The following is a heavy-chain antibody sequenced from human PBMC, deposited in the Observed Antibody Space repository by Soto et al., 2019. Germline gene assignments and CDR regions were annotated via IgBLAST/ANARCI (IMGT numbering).Heavy chain of an antibody. J-gene: IGHJ6*02. Sequence: SETLSLTCTVSGDSISSNSHYWSWIRQPPGKGLEWIGYIYYSGSTNYNPSLKSRVTISVDTSKNQFSLKLSSVTAADTAVYYCARGTRPEYYYYYYGMDVWGQGTTVTVSS. CDR2: IYYSGST. CDR3: ARGTRPEYYYYYYGMDV. V-gene: IGHV4-61*01. CDR1: GDSISSNSHY.